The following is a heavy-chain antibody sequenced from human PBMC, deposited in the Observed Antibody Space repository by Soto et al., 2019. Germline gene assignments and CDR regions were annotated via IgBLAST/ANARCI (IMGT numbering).Heavy chain of an antibody. Sequence: SETLSLTCTVSGGSISSYYWSWIRQPPGKERGGIGYIYYSGSTNYNPSLKSRVTISVDTSKNQFSLKLSSVTAADTAVYYCARGGLAIGYYYHHLLAVCAQGTSVPVSS. CDR1: GGSISSYY. J-gene: IGHJ6*02. D-gene: IGHD6-13*01. CDR3: ARGGLAIGYYYHHLLAV. CDR2: IYYSGST. V-gene: IGHV4-59*12.